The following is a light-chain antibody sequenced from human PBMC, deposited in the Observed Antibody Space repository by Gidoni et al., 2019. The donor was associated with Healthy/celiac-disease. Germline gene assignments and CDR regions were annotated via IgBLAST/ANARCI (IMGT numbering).Light chain of an antibody. J-gene: IGKJ2*01. CDR3: QQYKSYPYT. Sequence: DIQLTPSPSTLSASVGDRVTITCRASQRISSWLAWYQQKVGKAPKLLIYKASNLESGVPSRCSGRGSGTELTLTISSLQTDDFATYYCQQYKSYPYTVGQGTKLEIK. CDR2: KAS. V-gene: IGKV1-5*03. CDR1: QRISSW.